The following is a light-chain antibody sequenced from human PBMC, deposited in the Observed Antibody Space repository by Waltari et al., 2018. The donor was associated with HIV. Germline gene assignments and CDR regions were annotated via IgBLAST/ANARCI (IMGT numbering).Light chain of an antibody. CDR1: SSDVGGYTF. Sequence: QSALTQPASVSGSPGQSITVPCTGTSSDVGGYTFVSWYQQHPGKAPKLIFFDVFKRPAGCSERCSGARSGNTASLTVSGLQAEDEADYYCCSYAGSRTWVVGGGTALTVL. CDR3: CSYAGSRTWV. J-gene: IGLJ2*01. CDR2: DVF. V-gene: IGLV2-23*02.